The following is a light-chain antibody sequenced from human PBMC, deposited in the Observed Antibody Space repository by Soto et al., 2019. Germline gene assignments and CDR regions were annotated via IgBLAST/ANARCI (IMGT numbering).Light chain of an antibody. CDR1: SSNIGAGYD. CDR3: QSYDSSATGAV. V-gene: IGLV1-40*01. Sequence: QSVLTQPPSVSGAPGQRVTISCTGSSSNIGAGYDVHWYQQLPGTAPKLLIYGNSNRPSGVPDRFSGSKSGTSASLAITGLQAEDEADYSCQSYDSSATGAVFGPAPNATVL. J-gene: IGLJ1*01. CDR2: GNS.